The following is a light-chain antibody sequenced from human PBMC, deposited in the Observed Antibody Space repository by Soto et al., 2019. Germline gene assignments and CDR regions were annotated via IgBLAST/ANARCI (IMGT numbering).Light chain of an antibody. V-gene: IGLV2-14*01. CDR2: EVS. Sequence: QSALTQPASVSGPLGQSITISCTGTGSDVGSYKYVSWYQQHPGKAPKLIIFEVSNRPSGVSDRFSGSKSGNTASLTISGLQAEDEADYFCSSYTSISSLGIFGTGTKVTVL. J-gene: IGLJ1*01. CDR3: SSYTSISSLGI. CDR1: GSDVGSYKY.